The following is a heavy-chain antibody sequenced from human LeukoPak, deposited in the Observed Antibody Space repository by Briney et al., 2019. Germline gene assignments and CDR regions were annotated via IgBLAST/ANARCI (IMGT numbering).Heavy chain of an antibody. CDR1: GLTSASYA. J-gene: IGHJ3*02. Sequence: GGSLRLSCTASGLTSASYALSWVRQAPRKGLEWVSDISGSGGTYYADSVKGRFTISRDNSKNTLYLQMNSLRAEDTAVYYCAKESSGAFDIWGQGTMVTVSS. V-gene: IGHV3-23*01. CDR2: ISGSGGT. CDR3: AKESSGAFDI.